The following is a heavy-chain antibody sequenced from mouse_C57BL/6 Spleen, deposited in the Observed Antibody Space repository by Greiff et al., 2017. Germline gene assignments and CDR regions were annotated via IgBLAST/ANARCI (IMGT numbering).Heavy chain of an antibody. CDR3: ARRRVYYGYDEFAY. V-gene: IGHV1-50*01. CDR1: GYTFTSYW. CDR2: FDPSDSYT. D-gene: IGHD2-2*01. J-gene: IGHJ3*01. Sequence: VQLQQPGAELVKPGASVKLSCKASGYTFTSYWMQWVKQRPGQGLEWIGEFDPSDSYTNYNQKFQGKATLTVDTSSSTAYMQLSSLTSEDSAVYYCARRRVYYGYDEFAYWGQGTLVTVSA.